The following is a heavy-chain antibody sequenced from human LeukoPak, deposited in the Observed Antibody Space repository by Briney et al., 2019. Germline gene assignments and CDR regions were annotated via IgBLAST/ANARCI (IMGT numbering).Heavy chain of an antibody. CDR1: GFTFSSYW. J-gene: IGHJ4*02. D-gene: IGHD2-2*02. V-gene: IGHV3-7*01. CDR2: INQDGSEK. CDR3: ARVTGVPAAIRGGFDY. Sequence: PGGSLRLSCEASGFTFSSYWMSWVRQAPGKGLEWVANINQDGSEKYYVDSVKGRFTISRDNAKNSLYLQMNSLRAEDTAVYYCARVTGVPAAIRGGFDYWGQGTLVTVSS.